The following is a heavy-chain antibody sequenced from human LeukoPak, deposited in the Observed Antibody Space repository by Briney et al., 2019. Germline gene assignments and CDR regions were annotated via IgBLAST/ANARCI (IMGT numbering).Heavy chain of an antibody. V-gene: IGHV3-7*01. CDR3: ARETLLLWFGEPHYFDY. CDR2: IKQDGSEK. CDR1: GFTFSSYW. J-gene: IGHJ4*02. D-gene: IGHD3-10*01. Sequence: GGSLRLSCAASGFTFSSYWMSWVRQAPGKGLEWVANIKQDGSEKYYVDSVKGRFTISRDNAKNSLYLQMNSLRAEDTAVYYCARETLLLWFGEPHYFDYWGQGTLVTVSS.